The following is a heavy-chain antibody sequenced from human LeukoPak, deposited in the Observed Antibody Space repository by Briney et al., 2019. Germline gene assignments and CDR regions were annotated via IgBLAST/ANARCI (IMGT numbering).Heavy chain of an antibody. J-gene: IGHJ5*02. CDR3: ARDGITMVRGVIISNNWFDP. Sequence: VASVKVSCKASGGTFSSYAISWVRQAPGQGLEWMGGIIPIFGTANYAQKFQGRVTITADESTSTAYMELSSLRSEDTAVYHCARDGITMVRGVIISNNWFDPWGQGTLVTVSS. CDR2: IIPIFGTA. CDR1: GGTFSSYA. V-gene: IGHV1-69*13. D-gene: IGHD3-10*01.